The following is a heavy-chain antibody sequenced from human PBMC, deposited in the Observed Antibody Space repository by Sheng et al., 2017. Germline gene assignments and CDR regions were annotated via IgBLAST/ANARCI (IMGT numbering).Heavy chain of an antibody. CDR2: TTSSSNYI. CDR3: ARRFITGTMSGFDY. J-gene: IGHJ4*02. CDR1: GFTFSSYT. V-gene: IGHV3-21*01. D-gene: IGHD1-20*01. Sequence: EVQLVESGGGLVKPGGSLRLSCAASGFTFSSYTMAWVRQAPGKGLEWVSSTTSSSNYIYYADSVKGRFTISRDNAKNSLYLQMNSLRAEDTAVYYCARRFITGTMSGFDYWGQGTLVTVSS.